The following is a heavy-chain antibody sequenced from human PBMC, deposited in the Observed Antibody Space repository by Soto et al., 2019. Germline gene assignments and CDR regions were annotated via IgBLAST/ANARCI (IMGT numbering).Heavy chain of an antibody. CDR1: GGSISSGDYY. CDR2: IYYSGST. D-gene: IGHD3-3*01. V-gene: IGHV4-30-4*01. Sequence: LCGGSISSGDYYWSWIRQPPGKGLEWIGYIYYSGSTYYNPSLKSRVTISVDTSKNQFSLKLSSVTAADTAVYYCAREFRGYDFWSGYSDYYYYGMDVWGQGTTVTVSS. J-gene: IGHJ6*02. CDR3: AREFRGYDFWSGYSDYYYYGMDV.